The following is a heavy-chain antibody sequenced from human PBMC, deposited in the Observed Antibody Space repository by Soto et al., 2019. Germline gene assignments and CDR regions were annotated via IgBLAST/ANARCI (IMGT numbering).Heavy chain of an antibody. D-gene: IGHD6-13*01. CDR3: ARTVYSSSQQLNYYYYYGMDV. Sequence: VGSLRLSCAASGFTFSSYWMHWVRQAPGKGLVWVSRINSDGSSTSYADSVKGRFTISRDNAKNTLYLQMNSLRAEDTAVYYCARTVYSSSQQLNYYYYYGMDVWGQGTTVTVSS. CDR1: GFTFSSYW. J-gene: IGHJ6*02. V-gene: IGHV3-74*01. CDR2: INSDGSST.